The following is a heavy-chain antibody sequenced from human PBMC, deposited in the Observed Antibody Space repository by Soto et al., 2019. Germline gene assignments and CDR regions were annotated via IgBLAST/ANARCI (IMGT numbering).Heavy chain of an antibody. J-gene: IGHJ5*02. CDR2: IYYSGST. CDR1: GGSISSYY. V-gene: IGHV4-59*08. Sequence: SETLSLTCTVSGGSISSYYWSWIRQPPGKGLEWIGYIYYSGSTNYNPSLKSRVTISVDTSKNQFSLKLSSVTAADTAVYYCARHADGAIYNWFDPWGQGTLVTVLL. CDR3: ARHADGAIYNWFDP. D-gene: IGHD2-2*01.